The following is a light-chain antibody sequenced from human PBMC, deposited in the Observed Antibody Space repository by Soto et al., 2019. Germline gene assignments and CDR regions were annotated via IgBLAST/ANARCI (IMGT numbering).Light chain of an antibody. V-gene: IGKV1-5*03. J-gene: IGKJ1*01. CDR2: KAS. Sequence: DIQMTQSPSTLSASVGDSVTITCRSSQSFITCLAWYLQKSGKAPKLLIYKASSLESGVPSRFSGSGSGTEFTLTISSLQPDDFATYYCQQYNSWTFGQGTKVDIK. CDR1: QSFITC. CDR3: QQYNSWT.